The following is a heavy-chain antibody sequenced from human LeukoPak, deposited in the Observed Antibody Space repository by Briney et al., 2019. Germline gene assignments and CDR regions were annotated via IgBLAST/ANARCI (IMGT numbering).Heavy chain of an antibody. Sequence: GGSLRLSCAASGFTFSSYAMSWVRQAPGKGLEWLSAISGRDGSTYYADSVRGRFTISRDNSKNTLCLQMNSLRAEDTAVYYCARDSPRVAVVGAFGMDVWGQGTTVTVSS. D-gene: IGHD6-19*01. CDR2: ISGRDGST. J-gene: IGHJ6*02. CDR3: ARDSPRVAVVGAFGMDV. V-gene: IGHV3-23*01. CDR1: GFTFSSYA.